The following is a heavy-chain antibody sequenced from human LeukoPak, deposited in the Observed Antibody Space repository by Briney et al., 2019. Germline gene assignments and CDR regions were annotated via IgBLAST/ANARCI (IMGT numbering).Heavy chain of an antibody. D-gene: IGHD5-18*01. CDR1: GGSISSYY. J-gene: IGHJ4*02. V-gene: IGHV4-59*01. CDR2: IYYSGST. CDR3: ARDSGYSYALDY. Sequence: SETLSLTCTVSGGSISSYYWSWIRQPPGKGLEWIGYIYYSGSTNYNPSLKSRVTISVDTSKNQFSLKLSSVTAADTAVYYRARDSGYSYALDYWGQGTLVTVSS.